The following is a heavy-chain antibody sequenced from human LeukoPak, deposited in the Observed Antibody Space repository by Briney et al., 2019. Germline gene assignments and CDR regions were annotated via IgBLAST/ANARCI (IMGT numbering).Heavy chain of an antibody. J-gene: IGHJ4*02. CDR1: GGTFSSYA. V-gene: IGHV1-69*13. CDR3: ARPDEDRGYSYGYNY. Sequence: ALVKVSCKASGGTFSSYAISWVRQAPGQGLEWMGGIIPIFGTANYAQKFQGRVTITADESTSTAYMELSSLRSEDTAVYYCARPDEDRGYSYGYNYWGQGTLVTVSS. D-gene: IGHD5-18*01. CDR2: IIPIFGTA.